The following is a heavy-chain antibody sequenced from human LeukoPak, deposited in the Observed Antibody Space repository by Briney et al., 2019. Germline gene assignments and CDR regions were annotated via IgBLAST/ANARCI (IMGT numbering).Heavy chain of an antibody. J-gene: IGHJ4*02. CDR3: ARNLYDSSGSMGIYTFDY. CDR2: IYYSGST. CDR1: GGSIGTYY. V-gene: IGHV4-59*01. D-gene: IGHD3-22*01. Sequence: SQTLSLTCTVSGGSIGTYYWSWIRQPPGKGLEWIGYIYYSGSTNCNPSLKSRVTISVDTSKNQFSLKLSSVTAADTAVYYCARNLYDSSGSMGIYTFDYWGQGTLVTVSS.